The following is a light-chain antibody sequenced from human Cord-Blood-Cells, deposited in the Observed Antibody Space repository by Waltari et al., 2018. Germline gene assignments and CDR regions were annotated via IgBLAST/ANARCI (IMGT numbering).Light chain of an antibody. V-gene: IGKV1-13*02. J-gene: IGKJ2*01. CDR1: QGISSA. CDR2: DAS. CDR3: QQFNSYQDT. Sequence: ALQLTQSPSSLSAPLSNSVTITCRASQGISSALAWYQQKPGKAPKLLIYDASRLESGVPSRFSGSGSGTDFTLTISSLQPEDFATYYCQQFNSYQDTFGQGTKLEIK.